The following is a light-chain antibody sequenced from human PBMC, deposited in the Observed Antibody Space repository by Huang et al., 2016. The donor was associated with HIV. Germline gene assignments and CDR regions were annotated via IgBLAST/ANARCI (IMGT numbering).Light chain of an antibody. CDR2: GAS. Sequence: DIVMTQSPDSLAVSLGERATINCKSSQTVLYSSNNKTYLAWYQQKPGQPPKLLIYGASTRESGVPVRFSGSGSGTDFTLTISSLQAADVAVYYCHQYYRSPWTFGQGTKVEIK. CDR1: QTVLYSSNNKTY. CDR3: HQYYRSPWT. V-gene: IGKV4-1*01. J-gene: IGKJ1*01.